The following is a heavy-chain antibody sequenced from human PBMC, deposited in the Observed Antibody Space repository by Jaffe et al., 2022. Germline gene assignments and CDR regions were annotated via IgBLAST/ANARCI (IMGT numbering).Heavy chain of an antibody. V-gene: IGHV4-59*01. CDR3: ARGDYYGSGSYSYYYYYYYMDV. D-gene: IGHD3-10*01. CDR1: GGSISSYY. CDR2: IYYSGST. J-gene: IGHJ6*03. Sequence: QVQLQESGPGLVKPSETLSLTCTVSGGSISSYYWSWIRQPPGKGLEWIGYIYYSGSTNYNPSLKSRVTISVDTSKNQFSLKLSSVTAADTAVYYCARGDYYGSGSYSYYYYYYYMDVWGKGTTVTVSS.